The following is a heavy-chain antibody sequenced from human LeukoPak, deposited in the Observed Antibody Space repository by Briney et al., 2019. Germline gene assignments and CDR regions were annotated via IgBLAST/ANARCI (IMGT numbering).Heavy chain of an antibody. V-gene: IGHV3-15*01. CDR1: GFTFSNAW. CDR3: TTVRHYYYYYYMDV. CDR2: IKSKTDGGTT. Sequence: GGSLRLSCAASGFTFSNAWMSWVRQAPGKGLEWVGRIKSKTDGGTTDYAAPVKGRFTISRDDLKNTLYLQMNSLKTEDTAVYYCTTVRHYYYYYYMDVWGKGTMVTVSS. J-gene: IGHJ6*03. D-gene: IGHD6-6*01.